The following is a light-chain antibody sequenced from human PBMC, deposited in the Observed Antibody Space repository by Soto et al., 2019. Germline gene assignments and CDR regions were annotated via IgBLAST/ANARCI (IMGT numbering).Light chain of an antibody. Sequence: DIQMTQSPSTLSASVGDGVTITCRASQSIGSGLAWYQQKPGKAPKLLIYKATNLQTGVPSRFSGSGSGTDFSLTISSLQPVDSATYYCQHYNDFQYTFGQGTKVEI. CDR2: KAT. CDR3: QHYNDFQYT. J-gene: IGKJ2*01. V-gene: IGKV1-5*03. CDR1: QSIGSG.